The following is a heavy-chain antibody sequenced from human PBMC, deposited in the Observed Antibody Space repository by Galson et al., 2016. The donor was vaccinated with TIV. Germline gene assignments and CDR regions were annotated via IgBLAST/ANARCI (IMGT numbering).Heavy chain of an antibody. J-gene: IGHJ4*02. V-gene: IGHV4-38-2*02. Sequence: LTCAVSGYSISSGFYWGWIRQPPGKGLEWIGSIYHSGITYYNPSLKSRVTISVDTSKNRFSLKLNSVTAADTAVYYCAREPSQYYFDSSGYFVPAEYWGQGTLVTVPS. CDR1: GYSISSGFY. D-gene: IGHD3-22*01. CDR3: AREPSQYYFDSSGYFVPAEY. CDR2: IYHSGIT.